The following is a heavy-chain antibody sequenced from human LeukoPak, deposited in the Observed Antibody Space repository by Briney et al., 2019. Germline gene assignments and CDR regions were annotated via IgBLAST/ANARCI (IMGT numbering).Heavy chain of an antibody. J-gene: IGHJ4*02. CDR2: ISNTGST. D-gene: IGHD4-17*01. Sequence: PSETLSLTCTVSGGSISSYSWSWIRQPAGKGLEWIGHISNTGSTKYNPSLKSRVTISVDTSKNQFSLKLSSVTAADTAVYYCARAGYGDSDFDYWGQGTLVTVSS. CDR1: GGSISSYS. CDR3: ARAGYGDSDFDY. V-gene: IGHV4-4*07.